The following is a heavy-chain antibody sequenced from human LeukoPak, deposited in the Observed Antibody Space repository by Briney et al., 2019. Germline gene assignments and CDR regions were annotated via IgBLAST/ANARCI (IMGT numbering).Heavy chain of an antibody. D-gene: IGHD1-26*01. CDR3: ARLVGATTYSWFDP. J-gene: IGHJ5*02. Sequence: SETLSLTCTVSGGSISSYYWSWIRQPPGKGLEWIGYIYYSGSTNYNPSLKSRVTISVDTSKNQFSLKLSSVTAADTAVYYCARLVGATTYSWFDPWGQGTLVTVSS. V-gene: IGHV4-59*08. CDR1: GGSISSYY. CDR2: IYYSGST.